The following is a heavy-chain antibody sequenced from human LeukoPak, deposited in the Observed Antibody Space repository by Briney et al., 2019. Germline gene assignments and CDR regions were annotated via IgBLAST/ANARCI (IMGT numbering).Heavy chain of an antibody. CDR1: GGSFSSYY. Sequence: SETLSLTCTASGGSFSSYYWSWIRQPPGKGLEWIGYIYYSGSTNYNPSLKSRVTISVDTSKNQFSLKLSSVTAADTAVYYCARAFVVDSSEKPEIHFDYWGQGTLVTVSS. CDR3: ARAFVVDSSEKPEIHFDY. V-gene: IGHV4-59*01. J-gene: IGHJ4*02. CDR2: IYYSGST. D-gene: IGHD3-22*01.